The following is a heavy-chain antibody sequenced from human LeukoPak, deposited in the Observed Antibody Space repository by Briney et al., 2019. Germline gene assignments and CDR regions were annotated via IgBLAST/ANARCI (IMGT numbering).Heavy chain of an antibody. Sequence: GGSLRLSCAASGFTFSSYSMDWVRQAPGKGLEWVSYISSSGTTIYYADSVRGRFTISRDNAKDSLYLQMNSLRAEDTAVYYCARHLSYGSGSYYNLGYWGQGTLVTVSS. CDR1: GFTFSSYS. V-gene: IGHV3-48*04. CDR3: ARHLSYGSGSYYNLGY. J-gene: IGHJ4*02. CDR2: ISSSGTTI. D-gene: IGHD3-10*01.